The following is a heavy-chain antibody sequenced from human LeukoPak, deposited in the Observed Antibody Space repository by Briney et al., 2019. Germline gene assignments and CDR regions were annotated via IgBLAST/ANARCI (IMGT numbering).Heavy chain of an antibody. CDR1: GDSIGSYF. J-gene: IGHJ4*02. V-gene: IGHV4-4*07. D-gene: IGHD4-17*01. CDR2: IYTTGST. CDR3: ARHYYGDYFFDY. Sequence: SETLSLTCTVSGDSIGSYFWSWIRQPAGKGLEWIGRIYTTGSTNYNPSLKSRVTMSVDTSKNQFSLKLSSVTAADTAVYYCARHYYGDYFFDYWGQGTLVTVSS.